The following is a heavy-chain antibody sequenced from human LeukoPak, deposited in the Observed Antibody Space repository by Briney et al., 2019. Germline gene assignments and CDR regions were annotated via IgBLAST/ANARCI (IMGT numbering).Heavy chain of an antibody. CDR2: ICHSGST. Sequence: SETLSLTCAVSGGSISSGGYSWSWIRQPPGKGLEWIGYICHSGSTYYNPSLKSRVTISVDRSKNQFSLKLSSVTAADTAVYYCAGHHPRNTVDFWGQGTLVTVSS. V-gene: IGHV4-30-2*01. CDR3: AGHHPRNTVDF. J-gene: IGHJ4*02. D-gene: IGHD2-8*02. CDR1: GGSISSGGYS.